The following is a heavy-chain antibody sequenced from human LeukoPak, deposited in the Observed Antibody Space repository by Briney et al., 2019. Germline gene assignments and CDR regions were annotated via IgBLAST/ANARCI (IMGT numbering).Heavy chain of an antibody. CDR2: MNPNSGNT. CDR1: GYTFTSYD. V-gene: IGHV1-8*01. Sequence: ASVKVSCKASGYTFTSYDINWVRQATGQGLEWMGWMNPNSGNTSYAQKFQGRVTMTRNTSISTAYMELSSLRSEDTAVYYCTRGLIRIGYYYYGMDVWGQGTTVTVSS. J-gene: IGHJ6*02. D-gene: IGHD2/OR15-2a*01. CDR3: TRGLIRIGYYYYGMDV.